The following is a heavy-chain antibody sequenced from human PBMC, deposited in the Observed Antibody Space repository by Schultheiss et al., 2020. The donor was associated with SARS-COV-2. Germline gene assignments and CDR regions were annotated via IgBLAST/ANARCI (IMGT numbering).Heavy chain of an antibody. CDR2: INSDGSST. CDR1: GFTFSSYW. Sequence: GESLKISCAASGFTFSSYWMHWVRQAPGKGLVWVSRINSDGSSTSYADSVKGRFTISRDNSKNTLYLQMNSLRAEDTAVYYCAKVGDSSSSEAFDIWGQGTMVTVSS. D-gene: IGHD6-6*01. V-gene: IGHV3-74*01. CDR3: AKVGDSSSSEAFDI. J-gene: IGHJ3*02.